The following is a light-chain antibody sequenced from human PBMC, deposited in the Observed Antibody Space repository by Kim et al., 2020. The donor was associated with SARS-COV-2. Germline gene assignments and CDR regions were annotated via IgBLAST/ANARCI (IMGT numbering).Light chain of an antibody. CDR2: GAF. J-gene: IGKJ2*01. V-gene: IGKV3-20*01. CDR1: QSVRRSY. CDR3: QEYGSPYN. Sequence: SLSPGGRATLSCRARQSVRRSYLAWYQQKPGQAPTLLIYGAFSRATGIPDRFSCSGSGTDFTFNISRLEPEDFAVYYCQEYGSPYNFGQGTKLEIK.